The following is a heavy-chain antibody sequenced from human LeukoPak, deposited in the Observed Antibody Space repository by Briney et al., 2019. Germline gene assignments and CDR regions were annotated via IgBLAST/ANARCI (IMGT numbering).Heavy chain of an antibody. V-gene: IGHV3-23*01. CDR1: GFTFSSYS. Sequence: GGSLRLSCAASGFTFSSYSMSWVRQAPGKGLEWVSAISGGGGSTYYADSVKGRFTISRDNSKNTLYLQMNSLRAEDTAVYYCAKDTRVVVPAAIVDYWGQGTLVTVSS. CDR3: AKDTRVVVPAAIVDY. J-gene: IGHJ4*02. CDR2: ISGGGGST. D-gene: IGHD2-2*01.